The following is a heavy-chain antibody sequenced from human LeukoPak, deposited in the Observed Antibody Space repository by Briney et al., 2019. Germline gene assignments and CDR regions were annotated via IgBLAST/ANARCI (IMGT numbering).Heavy chain of an antibody. V-gene: IGHV5-51*01. Sequence: GESLKISCKGSGYSFTSYWIGWVRQMPGKGLEWMGIIYPGDSDTRYSPSFQGQVTISADKSITTAYLHWRTLKASDSAMYYCARPRLTGLNDAFDIWGPGTMVTVSS. J-gene: IGHJ3*02. CDR3: ARPRLTGLNDAFDI. CDR1: GYSFTSYW. CDR2: IYPGDSDT. D-gene: IGHD3-9*01.